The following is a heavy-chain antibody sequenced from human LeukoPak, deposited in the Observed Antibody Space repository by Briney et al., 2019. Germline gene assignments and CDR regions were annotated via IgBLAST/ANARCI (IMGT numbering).Heavy chain of an antibody. D-gene: IGHD3-22*01. Sequence: ASVKDSCKASGYTFTSYGISWVRQAPGQGLEWMGWISAYNGNTNYAQKLQGRVTMTTDTSTSTAYMELRSLRSDDTAVYYCARDYPDYYDSSGYYPHDAFDIWGQGTMVTVSS. V-gene: IGHV1-18*01. CDR3: ARDYPDYYDSSGYYPHDAFDI. J-gene: IGHJ3*02. CDR2: ISAYNGNT. CDR1: GYTFTSYG.